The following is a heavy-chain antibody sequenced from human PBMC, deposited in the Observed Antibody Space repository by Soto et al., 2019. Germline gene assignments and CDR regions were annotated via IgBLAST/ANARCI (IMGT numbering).Heavy chain of an antibody. J-gene: IGHJ5*02. Sequence: GGSLRLSCAASGFTFSSYGMHWVRQAPGKGLEWVAVIWYDGSNKYYADSVKGRFTISRDNSKNTLYLQMNSLRAEDTAVYYCARDGLWKQQLGWFDPWGQGTLVTVSS. CDR3: ARDGLWKQQLGWFDP. V-gene: IGHV3-33*01. D-gene: IGHD6-13*01. CDR1: GFTFSSYG. CDR2: IWYDGSNK.